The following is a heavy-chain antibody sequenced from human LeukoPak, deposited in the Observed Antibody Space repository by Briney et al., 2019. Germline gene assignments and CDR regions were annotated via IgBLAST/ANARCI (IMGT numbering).Heavy chain of an antibody. Sequence: ASVKVSCKASGYTFTSYGISWVRQAPGQGLEWMGWISAYNGNTNYAQKLQGRVTMTTDTSTSTAYMELRSLRSDDTAVYYCARGAIFGVVPTARRFDPWGQGTLVTVSS. CDR1: GYTFTSYG. CDR3: ARGAIFGVVPTARRFDP. D-gene: IGHD3-3*01. CDR2: ISAYNGNT. J-gene: IGHJ5*02. V-gene: IGHV1-18*01.